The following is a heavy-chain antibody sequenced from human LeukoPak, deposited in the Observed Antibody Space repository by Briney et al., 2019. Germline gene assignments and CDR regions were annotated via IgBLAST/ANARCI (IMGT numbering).Heavy chain of an antibody. V-gene: IGHV3-48*01. CDR3: ARFRTWGDKAFDY. Sequence: GGSLRLSCAASGFTFSSYAMNWVRQAPGKGLEWVSYIGTTSGAIYYADSVKGRFTISRDSAKNSLYLQMNSLRAEDTAVYYCARFRTWGDKAFDYWGQGTLVTVSS. CDR1: GFTFSSYA. J-gene: IGHJ4*02. D-gene: IGHD2-21*02. CDR2: IGTTSGAI.